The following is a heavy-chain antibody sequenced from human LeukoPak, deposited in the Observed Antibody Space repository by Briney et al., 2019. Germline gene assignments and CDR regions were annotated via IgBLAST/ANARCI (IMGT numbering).Heavy chain of an antibody. D-gene: IGHD2-2*01. CDR3: ARVDCSSTSCYRGALLFDY. J-gene: IGHJ4*02. CDR1: GSSISSSSYY. CDR2: IYYSGST. V-gene: IGHV4-39*07. Sequence: SETLSLTCTVSGSSISSSSYYWGWIRQPPGKGLEWIGSIYYSGSTYYNPSLKSRVTISVDTSKNQFSLKLSSVTAADTAVYYCARVDCSSTSCYRGALLFDYWGQGTLVTVSS.